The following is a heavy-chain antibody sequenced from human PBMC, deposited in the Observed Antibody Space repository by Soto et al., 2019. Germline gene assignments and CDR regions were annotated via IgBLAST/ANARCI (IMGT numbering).Heavy chain of an antibody. V-gene: IGHV1-3*01. CDR3: ARFRRYDWNYYYYYMDV. Sequence: ASVKVSCKASGYTFTSYAMHWVRQAPGQRLEWMGWINAGNGNTKYSQKFQGRVTITRDTSASTAYMELSSLRSEDTAVYYCARFRRYDWNYYYYYMDVRGKGPPVTAP. CDR2: INAGNGNT. CDR1: GYTFTSYA. J-gene: IGHJ6*03. D-gene: IGHD3-3*01.